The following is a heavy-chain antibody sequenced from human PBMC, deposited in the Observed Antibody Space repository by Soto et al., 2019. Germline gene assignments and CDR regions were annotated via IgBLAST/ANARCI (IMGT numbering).Heavy chain of an antibody. D-gene: IGHD3-3*01. CDR1: GFTFSSYS. CDR2: ISSSSSYI. V-gene: IGHV3-21*01. J-gene: IGHJ4*02. Sequence: EVQLVESGGGLVKPGGSLRLSCAASGFTFSSYSMNWVRQAPGKGLEWVSSISSSSSYIYYADSVKGRFTISRDNAKNSLYLQMNSLRAEDTAVYYCARDASFGVVIPTDYWGQGTLVTVSS. CDR3: ARDASFGVVIPTDY.